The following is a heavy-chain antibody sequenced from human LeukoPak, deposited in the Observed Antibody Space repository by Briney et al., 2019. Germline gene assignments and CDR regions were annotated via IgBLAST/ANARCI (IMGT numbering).Heavy chain of an antibody. D-gene: IGHD3-10*01. CDR2: ISGSGGST. V-gene: IGHV3-23*01. CDR3: AKDLTMVRPPRGYFQH. J-gene: IGHJ1*01. Sequence: GGSLRLSCAASGFTFSSYAMSWVRQAPGKGLEWVSAISGSGGSTYYADSVKGRFTISRDNSKNTLYLQMNSLRAEDTAVYYCAKDLTMVRPPRGYFQHWGQGTLVTVSS. CDR1: GFTFSSYA.